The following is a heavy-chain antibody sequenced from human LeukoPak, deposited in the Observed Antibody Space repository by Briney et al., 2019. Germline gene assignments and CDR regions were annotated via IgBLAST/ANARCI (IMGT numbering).Heavy chain of an antibody. V-gene: IGHV1-69*13. CDR3: AREGNAAAGSRPLDY. D-gene: IGHD6-13*01. J-gene: IGHJ4*02. CDR1: GGTFSSYA. Sequence: ASVKVSCKVSGGTFSSYAISWVRQAPGQGLEWMGGIIPIFGTANYAQKFQGRVTITADESTSTAYMELSSLRSEDTAVYYCAREGNAAAGSRPLDYWGQGTLVTVSS. CDR2: IIPIFGTA.